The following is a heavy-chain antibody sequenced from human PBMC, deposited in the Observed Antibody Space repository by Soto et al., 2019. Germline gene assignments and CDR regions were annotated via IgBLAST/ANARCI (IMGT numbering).Heavy chain of an antibody. CDR3: AREGCSGGSCYSGFANY. V-gene: IGHV3-33*01. J-gene: IGHJ4*02. D-gene: IGHD2-15*01. Sequence: QVQLVESGGGVVQPGRSLRLSCAASGFTFSSYGMHWVRQAPGKGLEWVAVIWYDGSNKYYADSVKGRFTISRDNSKNTLYLQMNSLRAEDTAVYYCAREGCSGGSCYSGFANYWGQGTLVTVSS. CDR1: GFTFSSYG. CDR2: IWYDGSNK.